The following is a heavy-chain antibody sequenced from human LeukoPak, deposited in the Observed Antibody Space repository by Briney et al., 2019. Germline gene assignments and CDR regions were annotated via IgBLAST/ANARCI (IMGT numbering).Heavy chain of an antibody. CDR1: GFTLNDYA. V-gene: IGHV3-9*01. Sequence: PGRSLRLSCAASGFTLNDYAMHWVRHAAGKGLEWVSGISCNSSSISYADSVKGRFTISRDSAKNSLYLQMNTLRADDTALYYSAKSVRSPSAFDIWGQGTMVTVSS. CDR3: AKSVRSPSAFDI. J-gene: IGHJ3*02. CDR2: ISCNSSSI.